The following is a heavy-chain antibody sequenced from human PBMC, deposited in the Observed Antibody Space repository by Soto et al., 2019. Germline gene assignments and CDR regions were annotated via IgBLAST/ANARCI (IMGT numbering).Heavy chain of an antibody. CDR2: IYSGGST. CDR1: GFTVSSNY. J-gene: IGHJ4*02. V-gene: IGHV3-66*01. CDR3: ARCDYPNFDS. D-gene: IGHD4-17*01. Sequence: EVQLVESGGGLVQPGGSLRLSCAASGFTVSSNYMSWVRQAPGKGLEWVSVIYSGGSTYYADSVKGRFTISRDNSKSPLYLQLNSPRAQDTAVYYCARCDYPNFDSWGQGTLVTVSS.